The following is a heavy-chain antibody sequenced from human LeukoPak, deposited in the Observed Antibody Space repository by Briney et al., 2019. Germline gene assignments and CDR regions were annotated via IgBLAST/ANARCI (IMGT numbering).Heavy chain of an antibody. CDR3: ARGSF. V-gene: IGHV3-21*01. CDR1: GFTFSTYI. J-gene: IGHJ4*02. D-gene: IGHD2-15*01. CDR2: ISTSSNT. Sequence: GGSLRLSCAASGFTFSTYIMTWVRQAPGKGLEWVSSISTSSNTYYADTVRGRFTISRDNAKNSLYLQMNSLKDEDTAVYYCARGSFWGQGTLATVSS.